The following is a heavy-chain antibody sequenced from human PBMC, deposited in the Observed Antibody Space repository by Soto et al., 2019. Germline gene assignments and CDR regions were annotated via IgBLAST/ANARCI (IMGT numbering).Heavy chain of an antibody. Sequence: GASVKVSCKASGYTFTSYDINWVRQATGQGLEWMGWMNPNSGNTGYAQKFQGRVTMTRNTSISTAYMELSSLRSEDTAVYYCARGRVPAAPNNWFDPWGQGTLVTVSS. V-gene: IGHV1-8*01. D-gene: IGHD2-2*01. CDR1: GYTFTSYD. CDR2: MNPNSGNT. CDR3: ARGRVPAAPNNWFDP. J-gene: IGHJ5*02.